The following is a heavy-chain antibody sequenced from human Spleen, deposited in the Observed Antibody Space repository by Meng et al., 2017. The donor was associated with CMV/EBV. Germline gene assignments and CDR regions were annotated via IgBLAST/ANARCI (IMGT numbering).Heavy chain of an antibody. D-gene: IGHD3-10*01. CDR1: GYTFTDYY. Sequence: ASVKVSCKASGYTFTDYYMYWVRQAPGQGLKWMGWVNPNNGATNYAQKFQGRVTMTRDTSISTAYMELSRLTSDDTAVYYCARDSFGDHYFDYWGQGTLVTVSS. J-gene: IGHJ4*02. CDR2: VNPNNGAT. CDR3: ARDSFGDHYFDY. V-gene: IGHV1-2*02.